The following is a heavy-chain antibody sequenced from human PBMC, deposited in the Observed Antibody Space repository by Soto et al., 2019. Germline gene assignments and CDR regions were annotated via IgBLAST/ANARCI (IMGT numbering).Heavy chain of an antibody. J-gene: IGHJ4*02. D-gene: IGHD5-12*01. CDR2: ISTHGINI. CDR3: VRDLTDGYVDFDS. V-gene: IGHV3-21*01. CDR1: GFTFSSYT. Sequence: GGSLRLSCAASGFTFSSYTMNWVRQAPGKGLDWVSCISTHGINIDYADSLKGRFTISRDNAKNTLYLQMNSLRAEDTAVYYCVRDLTDGYVDFDSWGQGTPVTVSS.